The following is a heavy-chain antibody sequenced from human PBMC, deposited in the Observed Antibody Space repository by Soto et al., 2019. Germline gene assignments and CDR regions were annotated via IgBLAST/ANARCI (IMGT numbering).Heavy chain of an antibody. Sequence: PGESLKMSGKGSGNTFSSYWIGWVRQLPGKGLECMGIIYPDASDTRSSPSFQGQVTISADKSITTAYRQWSSLKASDTAMYYCARSRGGGSNLWFDPWGQRPQVTASS. V-gene: IGHV5-51*01. CDR3: ARSRGGGSNLWFDP. CDR1: GNTFSSYW. D-gene: IGHD2-15*01. CDR2: IYPDASDT. J-gene: IGHJ5*02.